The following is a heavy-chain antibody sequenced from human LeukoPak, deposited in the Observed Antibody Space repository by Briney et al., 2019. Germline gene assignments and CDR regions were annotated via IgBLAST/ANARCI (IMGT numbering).Heavy chain of an antibody. CDR2: IRYDGSNK. D-gene: IGHD5-12*01. CDR1: GFTFSSYG. V-gene: IGHV3-30*02. Sequence: AGGSLRLSCAASGFTFSSYGMHWVRQAPGKGLEWVAFIRYDGSNKYYADSVKGRFTISRDNSKNTLYLQMNSLRAEDTAVYYCARGLVATEGGAFDIWGQGTMVTVSS. CDR3: ARGLVATEGGAFDI. J-gene: IGHJ3*02.